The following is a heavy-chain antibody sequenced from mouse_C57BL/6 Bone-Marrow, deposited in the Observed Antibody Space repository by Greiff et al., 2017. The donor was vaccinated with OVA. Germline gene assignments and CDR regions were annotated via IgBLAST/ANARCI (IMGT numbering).Heavy chain of an antibody. D-gene: IGHD2-3*01. Sequence: VKLMESGAELARPGASVKLSCKASGYTFTSYGISWVKQRTGQGLEWIGEIYPRSGNTYYNEKFKGKATLTADKSSSTAYMELRSLTSEDSAVYFCARSYDGYFNWYFDVWGTGTTVTVSS. J-gene: IGHJ1*03. CDR2: IYPRSGNT. CDR3: ARSYDGYFNWYFDV. CDR1: GYTFTSYG. V-gene: IGHV1-81*01.